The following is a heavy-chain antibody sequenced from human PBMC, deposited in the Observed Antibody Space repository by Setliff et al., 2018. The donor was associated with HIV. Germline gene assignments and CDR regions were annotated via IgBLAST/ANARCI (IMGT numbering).Heavy chain of an antibody. CDR3: ARDDRAVATIL. V-gene: IGHV1-46*01. CDR1: GYTFTRYY. D-gene: IGHD5-12*01. CDR2: ISPSGIST. J-gene: IGHJ4*02. Sequence: GASVKVSCKASGYTFTRYYMHWVRQAPGQGLEWMGMISPSGISTSYAQKFQGRVTMTRDTSTSTAYMELSSLRSDDTAVYYCARDDRAVATILWGQGTLVTVSS.